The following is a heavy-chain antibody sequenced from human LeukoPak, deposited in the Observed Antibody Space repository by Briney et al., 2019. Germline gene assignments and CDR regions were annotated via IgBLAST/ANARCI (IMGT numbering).Heavy chain of an antibody. V-gene: IGHV1-2*02. Sequence: ASVKVSCKASGYTFTGYYVHWVRQAPGQGLEWMGWINPNSGGTNYGQKFQGRVSMTRDTSISTAYMELSSLRSEDTAVYYCARGRRIQYYYYMDVWGKGTTVTVAS. CDR1: GYTFTGYY. D-gene: IGHD1-14*01. J-gene: IGHJ6*03. CDR2: INPNSGGT. CDR3: ARGRRIQYYYYMDV.